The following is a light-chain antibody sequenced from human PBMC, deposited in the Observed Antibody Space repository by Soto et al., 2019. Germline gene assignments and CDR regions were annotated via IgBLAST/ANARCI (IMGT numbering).Light chain of an antibody. CDR3: EQHSDLIT. V-gene: IGKV3-11*01. CDR2: GAS. J-gene: IGKJ5*01. CDR1: QSVGSY. Sequence: IVLTQSPATLSLSPGERATLSCRASQSVGSYLAWYQQKPGQAPRLLIYGASNRATDIPARFSGSGSGIDFILTISSLEPDDFAIYYCEQHSDLITFGQGTRLEIK.